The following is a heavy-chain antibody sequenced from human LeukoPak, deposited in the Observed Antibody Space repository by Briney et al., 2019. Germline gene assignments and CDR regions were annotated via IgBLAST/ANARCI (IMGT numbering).Heavy chain of an antibody. CDR2: ISGSGGST. V-gene: IGHV3-23*01. J-gene: IGHJ4*02. CDR3: ACFHSDYGYY. Sequence: GGSLRLSCAASGFTFSSYAVSWVRQAPGKGLEWVSAISGSGGSTYYADSVKGRFTISRDNSKNTLYLQMNSLRAEDTAVYYCACFHSDYGYYWGQGTLVTVSS. D-gene: IGHD4-17*01. CDR1: GFTFSSYA.